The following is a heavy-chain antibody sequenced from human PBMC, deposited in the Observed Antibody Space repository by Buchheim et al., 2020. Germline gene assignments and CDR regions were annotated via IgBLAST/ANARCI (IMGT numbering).Heavy chain of an antibody. CDR1: GFTFSSYW. Sequence: VQLVESGGGVVQPGRSLRLSCAASGFTFSSYWMSWVRQAPGKGLEWVANIKQDGSEKYYVDSVKGRFTISRDNAKNSLYLQMNSLRAEDTAVYYCARVRHVLRFLEWSSPYFDYWGQGTL. J-gene: IGHJ4*02. D-gene: IGHD3-3*01. V-gene: IGHV3-7*01. CDR3: ARVRHVLRFLEWSSPYFDY. CDR2: IKQDGSEK.